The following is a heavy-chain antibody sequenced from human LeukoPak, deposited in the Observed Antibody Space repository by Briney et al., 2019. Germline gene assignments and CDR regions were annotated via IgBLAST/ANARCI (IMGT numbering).Heavy chain of an antibody. D-gene: IGHD5-12*01. CDR3: ARVRGGYT. J-gene: IGHJ5*02. CDR2: INHSGST. CDR1: GGSFSGYY. Sequence: SETLSLTCAVYGGSFSGYYWSWNRQPPGKGLEWIGEINHSGSTNYNPSLKSRVTISVDTSKNQFSLKLSSVTAADTAVYYCARVRGGYTWGQGTLVTVSS. V-gene: IGHV4-34*01.